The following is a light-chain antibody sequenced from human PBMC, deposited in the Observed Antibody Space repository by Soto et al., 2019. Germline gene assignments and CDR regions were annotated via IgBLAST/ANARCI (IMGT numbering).Light chain of an antibody. Sequence: QSLLTQAPYASGSPGQSVTISCTGTISDVGAYDYVSWYQQHPGKAPKLMIYEINKRSSGVPDRLSGSKSGNTASLTVSGLQAEDEADYYCSSFAGSNNFPYVFGTGTKVTVL. V-gene: IGLV2-8*01. CDR1: ISDVGAYDY. CDR3: SSFAGSNNFPYV. J-gene: IGLJ1*01. CDR2: EIN.